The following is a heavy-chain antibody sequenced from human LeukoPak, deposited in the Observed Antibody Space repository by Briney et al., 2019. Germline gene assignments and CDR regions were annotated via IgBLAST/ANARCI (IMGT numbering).Heavy chain of an antibody. Sequence: PGGSLRLSCAASGFTFSSYSMNWVRQAPGKGLEWVSSISSSSSYIYYADSVKGRFTISRDNSKNTLYLQMNSLRAEDTAVYYCAYHTGIAVAAFDYWGQGTLVTVSS. V-gene: IGHV3-21*04. CDR1: GFTFSSYS. CDR3: AYHTGIAVAAFDY. J-gene: IGHJ4*02. CDR2: ISSSSSYI. D-gene: IGHD6-19*01.